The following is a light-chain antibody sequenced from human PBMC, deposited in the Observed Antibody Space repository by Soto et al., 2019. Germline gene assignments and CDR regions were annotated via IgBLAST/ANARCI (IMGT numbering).Light chain of an antibody. Sequence: IVMTQSPDSLAVSLGERATINCKSSQSLLYSSNNKNYLAWYQQRPGQPLKLLIYWTSTRESGVPDRFSGSGSGTDFTLTISSLQAEDVATYYCQQFYITPPTFGQGTKLEIK. V-gene: IGKV4-1*01. CDR1: QSLLYSSNNKNY. J-gene: IGKJ2*01. CDR2: WTS. CDR3: QQFYITPPT.